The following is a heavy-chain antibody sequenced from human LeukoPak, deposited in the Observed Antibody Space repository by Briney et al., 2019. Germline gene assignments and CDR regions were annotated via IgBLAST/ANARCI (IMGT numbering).Heavy chain of an antibody. J-gene: IGHJ4*02. Sequence: SQTLSPTCTVSGGSISSGSYDWSWIRQSAGKGLEWIGRIYTSGSTNYNPSLKSRVTISVDTSKNQFSLKLSSVTAADTAVYYCARDPLSDYWGQGTLVTVSS. CDR1: GGSISSGSYD. CDR3: ARDPLSDY. V-gene: IGHV4-61*02. CDR2: IYTSGST.